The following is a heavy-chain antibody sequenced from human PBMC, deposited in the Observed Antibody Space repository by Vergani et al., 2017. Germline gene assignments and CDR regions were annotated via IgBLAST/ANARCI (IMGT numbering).Heavy chain of an antibody. D-gene: IGHD2-15*01. V-gene: IGHV4-59*13. CDR3: AGGRGGYCSGGSCYFVDY. J-gene: IGHJ4*02. CDR1: GGPISSYY. Sequence: QVQLQESCPGLVKPSETLSLICTVSGGPISSYYWSWIRPPPGKGLEWSGNYYYSGSTNYNPSLKSRVTISVDTSKNQFSLKLSSVAAADTAVYYCAGGRGGYCSGGSCYFVDYWGQGTLVTVSS. CDR2: YYYSGST.